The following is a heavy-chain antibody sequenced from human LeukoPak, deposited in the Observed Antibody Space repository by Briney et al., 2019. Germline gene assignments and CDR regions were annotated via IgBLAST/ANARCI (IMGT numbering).Heavy chain of an antibody. D-gene: IGHD2-2*01. CDR2: IRYDGSNK. CDR1: GFTFSSYG. Sequence: GGSQRLSCAASGFTFSSYGMHWVRQAPGKGLEWMAFIRYDGSNKYYADSVKGRFTISRDNSKNTLYLQMNSLRAEDTAVYYCAKDGPRYCSSTSCQPLSYFGYWGQGTLVTVSS. V-gene: IGHV3-30*02. J-gene: IGHJ4*02. CDR3: AKDGPRYCSSTSCQPLSYFGY.